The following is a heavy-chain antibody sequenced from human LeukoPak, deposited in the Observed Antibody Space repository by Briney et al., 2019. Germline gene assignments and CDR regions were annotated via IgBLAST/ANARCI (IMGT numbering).Heavy chain of an antibody. CDR3: ARTIAVAGTVTHDY. V-gene: IGHV3-21*01. Sequence: GGSLRLSCAASGFTFSSYSMNWVRQAPGKGLEWVSSISSSSSYIYYADSVKGRFTISRDNAKNSLYLQMNSLRAEDTAVYYCARTIAVAGTVTHDYWAREPWSPSPQ. D-gene: IGHD6-19*01. CDR1: GFTFSSYS. CDR2: ISSSSSYI. J-gene: IGHJ4*02.